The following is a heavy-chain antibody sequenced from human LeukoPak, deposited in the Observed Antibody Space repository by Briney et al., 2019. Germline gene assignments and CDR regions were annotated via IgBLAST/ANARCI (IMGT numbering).Heavy chain of an antibody. CDR3: ARDLRYSYGFFDY. Sequence: GGSLRLSCTASGFTGSGFSFGDYPMSWFRQAPGKGLEWVANIKQDGSEKYYVDSVKGRFTISRDNAKNSLYLQMNSLRAEDTAVYYCARDLRYSYGFFDYWGQGTLVTVSS. D-gene: IGHD5-18*01. CDR2: IKQDGSEK. V-gene: IGHV3-7*01. CDR1: GFTGSGFSFGDYP. J-gene: IGHJ4*02.